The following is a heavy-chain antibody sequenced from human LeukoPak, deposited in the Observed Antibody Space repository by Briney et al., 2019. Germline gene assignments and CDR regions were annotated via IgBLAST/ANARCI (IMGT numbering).Heavy chain of an antibody. CDR2: INPTTGDT. J-gene: IGHJ3*02. V-gene: IGHV1-46*01. D-gene: IGHD6-13*01. Sequence: ASVKVSCKASGYTFTSYYMHWVRQAPGQGLEWMGIINPTTGDTTYAQKFQGRLTMTRDMSTSTVYMELSSLTSEDTAVFYCARYGFSTVWQGGWRAFDIWGQGTVVTVSS. CDR3: ARYGFSTVWQGGWRAFDI. CDR1: GYTFTSYY.